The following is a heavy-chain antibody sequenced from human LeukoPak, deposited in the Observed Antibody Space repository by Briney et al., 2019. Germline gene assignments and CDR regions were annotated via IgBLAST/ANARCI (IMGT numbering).Heavy chain of an antibody. CDR3: ALYCSSTSCSLDY. D-gene: IGHD2-2*01. CDR1: GGSISSSDYY. Sequence: SETRSLTCTVSGGSISSSDYYWGWIRQPPGKGLEWIASIYYSGSTYYNPSLKSRVTISVDTSKNQFSLKLSSVTAADTAVYYCALYCSSTSCSLDYWGQGTLVTVSS. CDR2: IYYSGST. V-gene: IGHV4-39*01. J-gene: IGHJ4*02.